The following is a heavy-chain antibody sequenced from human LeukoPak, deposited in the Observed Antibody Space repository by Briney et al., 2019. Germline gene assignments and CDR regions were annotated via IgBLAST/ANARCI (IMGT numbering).Heavy chain of an antibody. CDR2: ISAYNGNT. Sequence: GASVNVSCKAFGYTSTSYGTSWVRQAPGQGLEWMGWISAYNGNTNYAQKLQGRVTMTTDTSTSTAYMELRSLRSDDTAVYYCARDFGKDNWKPPTFDYWGQGTLVTVSS. D-gene: IGHD1-1*01. V-gene: IGHV1-18*01. CDR3: ARDFGKDNWKPPTFDY. CDR1: GYTSTSYG. J-gene: IGHJ4*02.